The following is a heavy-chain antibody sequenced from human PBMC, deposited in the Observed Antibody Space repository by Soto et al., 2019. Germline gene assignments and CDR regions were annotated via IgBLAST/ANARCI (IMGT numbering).Heavy chain of an antibody. D-gene: IGHD2-21*02. CDR1: GASVNHYY. CDR2: IYYSGST. Sequence: QVQLQESGPGLVRPSETLSLTCSVSGASVNHYYWSWIRQSPGKGLEWIGYIYYSGSTNSNPSLKSRGNMSVDTSKNQFSLKLSSVTAADSAVYYCARPMGTGDDYAMDVWGQGTTVTVSS. V-gene: IGHV4-59*02. J-gene: IGHJ6*02. CDR3: ARPMGTGDDYAMDV.